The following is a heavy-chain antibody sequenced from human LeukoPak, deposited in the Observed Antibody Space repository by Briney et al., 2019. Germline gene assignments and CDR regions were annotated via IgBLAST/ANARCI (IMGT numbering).Heavy chain of an antibody. CDR2: IKSKTDGGTT. CDR3: TSSFADVLRFLEWLPSDAFDI. D-gene: IGHD3-3*01. CDR1: GFTFSNAW. Sequence: GGSLRLSCEASGFTFSNAWMSWVRQAPGKGLEWVGRIKSKTDGGTTDYAAPVKGRFTISRDDSKNTLYLQMNSLKTEDTAVYYCTSSFADVLRFLEWLPSDAFDIWGQGTMVTVSS. V-gene: IGHV3-15*01. J-gene: IGHJ3*02.